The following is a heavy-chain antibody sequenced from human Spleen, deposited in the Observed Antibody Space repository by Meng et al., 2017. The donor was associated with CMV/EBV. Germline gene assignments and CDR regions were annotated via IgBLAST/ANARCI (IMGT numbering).Heavy chain of an antibody. CDR2: IFYTGTT. CDR3: ARDVPRHFGYVYFGMDV. J-gene: IGHJ6*02. Sequence: SETLSLTCTVSGGSISSYYWSWIRQPPGKGLEWIGYIFYTGTTNYNPSLKSRVFISVDSSKNQFSLKLNSVTAADTAVYFCARDVPRHFGYVYFGMDVWGQGTTVTVSS. D-gene: IGHD5-12*01. CDR1: GGSISSYY. V-gene: IGHV4-59*01.